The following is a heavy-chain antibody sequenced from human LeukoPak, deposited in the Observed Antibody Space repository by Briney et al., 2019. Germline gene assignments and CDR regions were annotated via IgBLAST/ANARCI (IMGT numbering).Heavy chain of an antibody. Sequence: GGSLRLSCAASGFTFSSYSMNWVRQAPGKGLEWVASIKQDGSEKYYVDSVKGRFTISRDNAKNSLYLQMNSLRAEDTAVYYCAKEWEAPGGPDIVASDAFDIWGQGTMVTVSS. J-gene: IGHJ3*02. D-gene: IGHD5-12*01. CDR1: GFTFSSYS. V-gene: IGHV3-7*01. CDR3: AKEWEAPGGPDIVASDAFDI. CDR2: IKQDGSEK.